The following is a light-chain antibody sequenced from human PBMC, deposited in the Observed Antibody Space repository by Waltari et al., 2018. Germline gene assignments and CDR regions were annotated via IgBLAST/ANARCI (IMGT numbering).Light chain of an antibody. CDR1: SSDVGSYDL. J-gene: IGLJ1*01. CDR2: EVS. Sequence: QSALTQPASVSGSPGQSITIPCTGISSDVGSYDLVSWYQQHPGKAPKLMMYEVSKRPSGVSNRFSGSKSGNTASLTISGLQAEDEADYYCCSYAGTSTYVFGTGTKVTVL. V-gene: IGLV2-23*02. CDR3: CSYAGTSTYV.